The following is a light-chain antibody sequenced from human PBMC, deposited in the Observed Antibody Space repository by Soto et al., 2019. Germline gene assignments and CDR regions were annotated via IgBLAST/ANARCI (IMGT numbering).Light chain of an antibody. V-gene: IGLV2-14*01. CDR2: EVS. Sequence: QSVLTQPASVSGSPGQSITISCTGTSSDVGGYNYVSWYQQHPGKAPKLMIYEVSNRPSGVSNRFSSAKSGNTASLTLSGLQAEDEADYCCSSYTSSSTRVVLGGGTNLTVL. J-gene: IGLJ2*01. CDR3: SSYTSSSTRVV. CDR1: SSDVGGYNY.